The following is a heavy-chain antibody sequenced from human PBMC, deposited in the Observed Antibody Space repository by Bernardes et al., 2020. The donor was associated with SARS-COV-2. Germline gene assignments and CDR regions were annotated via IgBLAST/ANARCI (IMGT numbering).Heavy chain of an antibody. CDR3: AKDRYCSGGSCFSDL. Sequence: SLRLSCAVSEFSFSSYAMSWVRQAPGKGLEWVSIIGGSGGNTYYADSVKGRFTISRDNSKNMLYLQMNSLRADDTAVYYCAKDRYCSGGSCFSDLWGQGTLVTVSS. CDR2: IGGSGGNT. CDR1: EFSFSSYA. D-gene: IGHD2-15*01. J-gene: IGHJ4*02. V-gene: IGHV3-23*01.